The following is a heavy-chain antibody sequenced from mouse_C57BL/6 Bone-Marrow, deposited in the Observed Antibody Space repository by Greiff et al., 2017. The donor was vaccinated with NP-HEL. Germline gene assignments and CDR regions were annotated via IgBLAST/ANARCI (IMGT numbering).Heavy chain of an antibody. V-gene: IGHV1-72*01. J-gene: IGHJ1*03. D-gene: IGHD1-1*01. CDR3: ARYYYGSRGWYFDV. CDR2: IDPNSGGT. CDR1: GYTFTSYW. Sequence: VQLQQPGADLVKPGASVKLSCKASGYTFTSYWMHWVKQRPGRGLEWIGRIDPNSGGTKFHEKFKTKATLTVDKPSSTAYMQLSSLTSEDSAVYYCARYYYGSRGWYFDVWGTGTTVTVSS.